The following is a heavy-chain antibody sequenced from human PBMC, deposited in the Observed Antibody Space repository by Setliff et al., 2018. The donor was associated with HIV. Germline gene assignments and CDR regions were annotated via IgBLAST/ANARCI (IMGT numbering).Heavy chain of an antibody. J-gene: IGHJ3*01. CDR3: ARHRIDISLLVVQDPGPFDL. Sequence: GESLKISCTGSGYSFSNHWIGWVRQMPGRGLEWVAIIYPQDSDTRYSPSFEGHVTISADTSGYTAYLQWRALRASDTAIYYCARHRIDISLLVVQDPGPFDLWGRGTMVTVSS. V-gene: IGHV5-51*01. CDR1: GYSFSNHW. CDR2: IYPQDSDT. D-gene: IGHD3-3*02.